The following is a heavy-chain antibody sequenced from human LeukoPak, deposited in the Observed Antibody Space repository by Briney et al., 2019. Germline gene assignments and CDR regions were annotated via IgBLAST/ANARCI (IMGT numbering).Heavy chain of an antibody. J-gene: IGHJ4*02. D-gene: IGHD4-17*01. V-gene: IGHV3-48*02. CDR2: ISESGSAI. Sequence: PGGSLRLSCAASGFTFSSYSMNWVRQAPGKGLECISYISESGSAIYYADSVKGRLTISRDNAKNSLSLQMNSLRDEDTAVYYSAVTRGHWGQGTLVTVSS. CDR3: AVTRGH. CDR1: GFTFSSYS.